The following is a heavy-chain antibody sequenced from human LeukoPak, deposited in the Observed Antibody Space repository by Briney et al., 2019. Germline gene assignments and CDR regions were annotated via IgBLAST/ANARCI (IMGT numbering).Heavy chain of an antibody. CDR1: GGPISSSSYY. Sequence: SETLSLTCTVSGGPISSSSYYWGWIRQPPGKGLEWIGSIYYSGSTYYNPSLKSRVTISVDTSKNQFSLKLSSVTAADTAVYYCARRSSSSWIFDYWGQGTLVTVSS. CDR3: ARRSSSSWIFDY. J-gene: IGHJ4*02. V-gene: IGHV4-39*01. CDR2: IYYSGST. D-gene: IGHD6-13*01.